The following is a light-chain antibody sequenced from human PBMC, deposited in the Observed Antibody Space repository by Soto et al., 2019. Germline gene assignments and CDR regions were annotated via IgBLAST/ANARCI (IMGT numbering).Light chain of an antibody. J-gene: IGKJ1*01. V-gene: IGKV1-5*01. CDR3: QQYNSYSWT. CDR2: DAS. Sequence: DIQVTQSPSTLSASVGDRVTITCGASQSISRLMAWYQQKPGKAPKLLIYDASSLESGVPSRFSGSGSGTEFTLTISSLQPDDFATYYCQQYNSYSWTFGQETKV. CDR1: QSISRL.